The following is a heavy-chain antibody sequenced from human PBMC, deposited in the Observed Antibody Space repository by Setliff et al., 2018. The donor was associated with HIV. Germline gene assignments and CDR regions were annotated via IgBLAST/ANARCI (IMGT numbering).Heavy chain of an antibody. CDR3: ATLKTVGSIMFATTGMDV. CDR1: GFTFRSYG. Sequence: HPGGSLRLSCAASGFTFRSYGMHWVRQAPGKGLEWVAFIWYDGSNKYYADSVKGRFTISRDNPKNTLYLQMNSLRAEDTALYYCATLKTVGSIMFATTGMDVWGQGTTVTVSS. D-gene: IGHD3-16*01. CDR2: IWYDGSNK. J-gene: IGHJ6*02. V-gene: IGHV3-30*02.